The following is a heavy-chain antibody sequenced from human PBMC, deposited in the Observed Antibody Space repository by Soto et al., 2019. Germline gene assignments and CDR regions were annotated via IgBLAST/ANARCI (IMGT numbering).Heavy chain of an antibody. CDR3: ARDLSYYDSSGYFDY. D-gene: IGHD3-22*01. CDR2: ISSSDSII. Sequence: PGGSLRLSCAASGFTFSDSYMSWIRQAPGKGLEWVSYISSSDSIIYYSDSVKGRFIISRDNAKNSLYLQMNSLRAEDTAVYYCARDLSYYDSSGYFDYWGQGTLVTVSS. J-gene: IGHJ4*02. CDR1: GFTFSDSY. V-gene: IGHV3-11*01.